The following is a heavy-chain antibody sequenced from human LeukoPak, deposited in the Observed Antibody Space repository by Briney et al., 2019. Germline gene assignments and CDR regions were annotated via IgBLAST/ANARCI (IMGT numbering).Heavy chain of an antibody. CDR3: ARDGYYGSGSYSYGMDV. CDR2: ISYDGSNK. CDR1: GFTFSSYG. Sequence: GGSLRLSCAASGFTFSSYGMHWVRQAPGKGLEWVAVISYDGSNKYYADSVKGRFTISRDNSKNTLYLQMNSLRAEDTAVYYCARDGYYGSGSYSYGMDVWGQGTTVTVSS. J-gene: IGHJ6*02. V-gene: IGHV3-30*19. D-gene: IGHD3-10*01.